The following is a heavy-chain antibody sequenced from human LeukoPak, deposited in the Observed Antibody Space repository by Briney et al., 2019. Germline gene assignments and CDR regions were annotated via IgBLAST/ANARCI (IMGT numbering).Heavy chain of an antibody. V-gene: IGHV4-39*01. J-gene: IGHJ4*02. CDR3: ARHNDIDSGSYYSDY. D-gene: IGHD3-10*01. CDR2: IYYSGST. CDR1: GGSISSSSYY. Sequence: PSETLSLTCTVSGGSISSSSYYWGWIRQPPGKGLEWIGSIYYSGSTYYNPSLKCRVTISVDTSKNQFSLKLSSVTAADTAVYYCARHNDIDSGSYYSDYWGQGTLVTVSS.